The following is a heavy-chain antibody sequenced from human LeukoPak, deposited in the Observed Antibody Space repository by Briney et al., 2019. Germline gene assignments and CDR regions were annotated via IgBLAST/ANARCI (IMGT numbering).Heavy chain of an antibody. J-gene: IGHJ4*02. V-gene: IGHV3-30*04. CDR2: ISYDGSNK. D-gene: IGHD4-17*01. Sequence: GGSLRLSCAASGFTFSSYAMHWVRQAPGKGLEWVAVISYDGSNKYYADSVKGRFTISRDNSKNTLYLQMNSLRAKDTAVYYCARIVAYGDYAPFDYWGQGTLVTVSS. CDR1: GFTFSSYA. CDR3: ARIVAYGDYAPFDY.